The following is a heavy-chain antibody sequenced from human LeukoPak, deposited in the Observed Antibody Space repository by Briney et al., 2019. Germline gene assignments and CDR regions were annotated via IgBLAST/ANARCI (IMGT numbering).Heavy chain of an antibody. J-gene: IGHJ3*02. CDR2: IFSGGST. Sequence: GGSLRLSCAASGFTFSTYSMNWVRQAPGKGLEWLSVIFSGGSTYYADSVKGRFTIPRANSKNTLYLQMSSLRAEDTAVYFCARGRRWDLLVSLIDASDIWGQGTMVTVSS. V-gene: IGHV3-53*01. CDR3: ARGRRWDLLVSLIDASDI. CDR1: GFTFSTYS. D-gene: IGHD4-23*01.